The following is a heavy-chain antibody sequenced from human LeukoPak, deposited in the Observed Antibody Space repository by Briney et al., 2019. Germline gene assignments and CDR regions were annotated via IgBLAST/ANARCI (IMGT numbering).Heavy chain of an antibody. Sequence: GGSLRLSCAASGFTVSDNYMSWVRQAPGKGLEWVSVIYSGSNTYYADSVKGRFTISRDNSKNMLYLQMNNLRTEDTAVYYCARGVQSEPWGQGTLVTASS. CDR1: GFTVSDNY. CDR3: ARGVQSEP. J-gene: IGHJ5*02. V-gene: IGHV3-53*05. CDR2: IYSGSNT.